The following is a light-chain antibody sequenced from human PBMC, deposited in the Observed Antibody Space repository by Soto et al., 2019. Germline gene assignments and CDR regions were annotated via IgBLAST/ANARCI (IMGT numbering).Light chain of an antibody. V-gene: IGKV1-16*01. CDR1: QGVNKY. Sequence: DIQMTQSPSSLSASVGDRVTITCRASQGVNKYVAWCQQKPGKAPKTLIYAASTLQNGVTSTFSGRGSGTDFTLTISSLQPEDVANYYCQQYDSYPLTFGGGSKVEIK. J-gene: IGKJ4*01. CDR3: QQYDSYPLT. CDR2: AAS.